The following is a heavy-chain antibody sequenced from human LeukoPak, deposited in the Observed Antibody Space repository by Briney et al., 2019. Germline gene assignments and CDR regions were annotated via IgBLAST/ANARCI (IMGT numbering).Heavy chain of an antibody. D-gene: IGHD3-10*01. Sequence: PGGSLRLSCAASGFTFSSYAMSWVRKAPGKGLEWVAGISGSGGSTYYADSVKGRFTISRDNSKNTLYLQMNSLRAEVMAVYYCAKDGKMGSYYYYMDVWGKGTTVTVSS. CDR1: GFTFSSYA. CDR3: AKDGKMGSYYYYMDV. CDR2: ISGSGGST. V-gene: IGHV3-23*01. J-gene: IGHJ6*03.